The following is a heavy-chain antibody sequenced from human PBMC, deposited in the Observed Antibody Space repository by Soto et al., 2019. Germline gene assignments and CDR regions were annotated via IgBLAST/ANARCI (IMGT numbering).Heavy chain of an antibody. CDR2: ISYDGSNK. D-gene: IGHD2-8*01. Sequence: PGGSLRLSCAASGFTFSSYGMHWVRQAPGKGLEWVAVISYDGSNKYYADSVKGRFTISRDNSKNTLYLQMNSLRAEDTAVYYCAKDAVPYCTNGVCYTNDYWGQGTLVTVSS. CDR3: AKDAVPYCTNGVCYTNDY. CDR1: GFTFSSYG. V-gene: IGHV3-30*18. J-gene: IGHJ4*02.